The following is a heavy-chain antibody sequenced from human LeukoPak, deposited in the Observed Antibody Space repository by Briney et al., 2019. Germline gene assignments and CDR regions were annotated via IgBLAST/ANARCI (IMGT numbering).Heavy chain of an antibody. CDR3: ARDAVTMVQGVIIKFDY. V-gene: IGHV3-48*02. Sequence: LSGGSLRLSCAASGFTFSSYSMNWVRQGPGKGLEWVSYISSSSSNIYYADSVKGRFTISRDNAKNSLYLQMNSLRDEDTAVYYCARDAVTMVQGVIIKFDYWGQGTLVTVSS. J-gene: IGHJ4*02. D-gene: IGHD3-10*01. CDR2: ISSSSSNI. CDR1: GFTFSSYS.